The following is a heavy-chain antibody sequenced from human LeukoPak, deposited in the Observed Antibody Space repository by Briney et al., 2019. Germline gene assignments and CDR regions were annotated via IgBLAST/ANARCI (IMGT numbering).Heavy chain of an antibody. CDR3: ARDGNDFWSGYYPYNWFDP. Sequence: SETLSLTCTVSGGSISSSSYYWSWIRQPPGKGLEWIGYIYYSGSTNYNPSLKSRVTISVDTSKNQFSLKLSSVTAADTAVYYCARDGNDFWSGYYPYNWFDPWGQGTLVTVSS. D-gene: IGHD3-3*01. J-gene: IGHJ5*02. CDR1: GGSISSSSYY. CDR2: IYYSGST. V-gene: IGHV4-61*01.